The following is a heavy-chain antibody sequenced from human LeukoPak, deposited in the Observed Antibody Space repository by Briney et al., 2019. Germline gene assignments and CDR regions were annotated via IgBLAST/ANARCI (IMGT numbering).Heavy chain of an antibody. J-gene: IGHJ4*02. CDR2: ISYDGSNK. V-gene: IGHV3-30*18. CDR1: GFTFSSYG. Sequence: PGRSLRLSCAASGFTFSSYGMHWVRQAPGKGLEWVAAISYDGSNKYYADSVKGRFTISRDNSKNTLYLQMNSLRAEDTAVYYCAKGRHVYYGDYVPYFDYWGQGTLVTVSS. D-gene: IGHD4-17*01. CDR3: AKGRHVYYGDYVPYFDY.